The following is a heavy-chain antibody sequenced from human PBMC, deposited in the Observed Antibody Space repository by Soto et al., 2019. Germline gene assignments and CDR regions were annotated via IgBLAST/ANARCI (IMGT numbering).Heavy chain of an antibody. CDR3: ATPYRTGQQLGAPVDY. Sequence: TGGSLRLSCAASGFTFSSYGMHWVRQAPGKGLEWVAVISYDGSNKYYADSVKGRFTISRDNSKNTLYLQMNSLRAEDTAVYYCATPYRTGQQLGAPVDYWGQGTLVTVSS. CDR2: ISYDGSNK. CDR1: GFTFSSYG. D-gene: IGHD6-13*01. V-gene: IGHV3-30*03. J-gene: IGHJ4*02.